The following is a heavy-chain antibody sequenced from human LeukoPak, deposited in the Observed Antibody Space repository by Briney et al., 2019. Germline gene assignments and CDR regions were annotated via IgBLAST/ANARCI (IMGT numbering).Heavy chain of an antibody. V-gene: IGHV4-30-2*01. CDR2: IYHSGST. CDR3: ARDRDSSSWTDY. CDR1: GGSISSGGYY. Sequence: SQTLSLTCTVSGGSISSGGYYWSRIRQPPGKGLEWIGYIYHSGSTYYNPSLKSRVTISVDRSKNQFSLKLSSVIAADTAVYYCARDRDSSSWTDYWGQGTLVTVSS. D-gene: IGHD6-13*01. J-gene: IGHJ4*02.